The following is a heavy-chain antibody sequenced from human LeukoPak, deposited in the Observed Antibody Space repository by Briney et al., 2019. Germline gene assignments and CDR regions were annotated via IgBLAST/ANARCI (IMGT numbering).Heavy chain of an antibody. CDR2: IIPIFGNA. V-gene: IGHV1-69*05. Sequence: SVKVSCKASGGTFSSYAISWVRQAPGQELEWMGGIIPIFGNANYAQKFQDRVTITTDESTSTAYMELSSLRSEDTAVYYCAMGLYYYDSSGYYYVGFDYWGQGTLVTVSS. CDR3: AMGLYYYDSSGYYYVGFDY. D-gene: IGHD3-22*01. CDR1: GGTFSSYA. J-gene: IGHJ4*02.